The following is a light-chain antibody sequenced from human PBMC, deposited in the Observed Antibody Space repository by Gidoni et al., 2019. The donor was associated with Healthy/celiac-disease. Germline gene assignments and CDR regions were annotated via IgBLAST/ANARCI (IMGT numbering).Light chain of an antibody. CDR1: QSISSSQ. CDR2: GAS. J-gene: IGKJ4*01. Sequence: EIVLTQSQGTLSLSPGQSATLSCRASQSISSSQLAWYQQKPGQAPRPLMYGASSRATGIPDRFSGSGSGTDFTLTISRLEPEDFAVYYCQHFGNFGGGTKVE. CDR3: QHFGN. V-gene: IGKV3-20*01.